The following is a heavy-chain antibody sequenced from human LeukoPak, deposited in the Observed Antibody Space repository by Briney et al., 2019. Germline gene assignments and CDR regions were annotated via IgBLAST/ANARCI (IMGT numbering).Heavy chain of an antibody. V-gene: IGHV3-48*03. CDR1: GFTFSSYE. CDR2: ISSSGSTI. J-gene: IGHJ6*02. D-gene: IGHD3-22*01. CDR3: ARDLQYYYDSSGYYPSYYYYGMDV. Sequence: GGSLRLSCAASGFTFSSYEMNWVRHAPGKGLEWFSYISSSGSTIYYADSVKGRFTISRDNAKNSLYLQMNSLRAEDTAVYYCARDLQYYYDSSGYYPSYYYYGMDVWGQGTTVTVSS.